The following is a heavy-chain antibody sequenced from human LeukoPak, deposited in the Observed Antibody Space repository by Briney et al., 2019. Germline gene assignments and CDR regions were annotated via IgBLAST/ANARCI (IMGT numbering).Heavy chain of an antibody. D-gene: IGHD3-10*01. V-gene: IGHV1-69*06. Sequence: VASVKVSCKASGGTFSSYAISWVRQAPGQGLEWMGGIIPIFGTANYAQKFQGRVTITADKSTSTAYMELSSLRSEDTAVYYCARVPRRGDRFDPWGQGTLVTVSS. CDR1: GGTFSSYA. CDR3: ARVPRRGDRFDP. J-gene: IGHJ5*02. CDR2: IIPIFGTA.